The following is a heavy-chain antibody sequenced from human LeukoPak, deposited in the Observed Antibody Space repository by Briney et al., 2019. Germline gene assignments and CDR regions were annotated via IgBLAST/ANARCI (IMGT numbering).Heavy chain of an antibody. Sequence: TGGSLRLSCAASGFTFSSYAMHWVRQAPGKGLEWVAVISYDGSNKYYADSVKGRFTISRDNSKNTLYLQMNSLRAEDTAVYYCARVRYFDWLGLFDYWGQGTLVTVSS. CDR2: ISYDGSNK. CDR3: ARVRYFDWLGLFDY. V-gene: IGHV3-30-3*01. D-gene: IGHD3-9*01. J-gene: IGHJ4*02. CDR1: GFTFSSYA.